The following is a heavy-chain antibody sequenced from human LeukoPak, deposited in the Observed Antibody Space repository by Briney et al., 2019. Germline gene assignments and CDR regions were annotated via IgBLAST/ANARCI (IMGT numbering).Heavy chain of an antibody. V-gene: IGHV4-39*01. CDR1: GGSISSNNYY. CDR2: IYYSGST. D-gene: IGHD6-19*01. Sequence: SETLSLTCTVSGGSISSNNYYWGWIRQPPGKGLEWIGSIYYSGSTYNNPSLKSRVTISVDTTKNQFSLKLTSVTAADTAVYYCARPTSSGWYDAFDIWGQGTMVTVSS. J-gene: IGHJ3*02. CDR3: ARPTSSGWYDAFDI.